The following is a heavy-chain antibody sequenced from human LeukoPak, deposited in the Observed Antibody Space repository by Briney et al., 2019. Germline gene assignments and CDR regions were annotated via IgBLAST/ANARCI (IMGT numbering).Heavy chain of an antibody. J-gene: IGHJ5*02. D-gene: IGHD2-2*01. Sequence: GGSLRHSCAASGVNFDNYAMSWVRQDPGKWLELVSGISTRGDGSYYADSVKGRVTISRDNSQNTLFMRMDSLRAEDTAVYYCAVSPFVVAPPNWFDPWGQGTPVIVSP. V-gene: IGHV3-23*01. CDR2: ISTRGDGS. CDR3: AVSPFVVAPPNWFDP. CDR1: GVNFDNYA.